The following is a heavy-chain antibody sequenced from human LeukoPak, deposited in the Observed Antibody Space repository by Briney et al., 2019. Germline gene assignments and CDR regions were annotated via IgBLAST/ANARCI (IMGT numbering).Heavy chain of an antibody. Sequence: ASVKVSCKPSGYTFTGYYIHWVRQAPGQGLEWMGWINPNSGGTSCAQKFQGRVTMTSDPSISTAYMELSRLRSDDTAVYYCARDPTEISRSYYYDSSSLGAFDIWGQGTMVTVSS. D-gene: IGHD3-22*01. CDR1: GYTFTGYY. CDR3: ARDPTEISRSYYYDSSSLGAFDI. J-gene: IGHJ3*02. V-gene: IGHV1-2*02. CDR2: INPNSGGT.